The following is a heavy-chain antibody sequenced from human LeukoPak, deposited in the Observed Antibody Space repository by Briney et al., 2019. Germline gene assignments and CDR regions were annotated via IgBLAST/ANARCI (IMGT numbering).Heavy chain of an antibody. Sequence: SETLPLTCTVSGGSISSYYWSWIRQPAGKGLEWIGRIYTSGSTNYNPSLKSRVTISVDTSKNQFSLKLSSVTAADTAVYYCARVLNICPPRPLKAKNSNIGMSFSWLQLQGYWGQGTLVTVSS. V-gene: IGHV4-4*07. CDR1: GGSISSYY. J-gene: IGHJ4*02. CDR3: ARVLNICPPRPLKAKNSNIGMSFSWLQLQGY. D-gene: IGHD5-24*01. CDR2: IYTSGST.